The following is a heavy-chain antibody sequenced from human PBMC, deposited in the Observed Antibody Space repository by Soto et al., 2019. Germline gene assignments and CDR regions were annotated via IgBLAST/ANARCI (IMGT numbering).Heavy chain of an antibody. Sequence: QVQLVESGGGVVQPGRSLRLSCAASGFTFSDYVMHWVRQAPGKGLEWVAVIAYDGSNTYYADSVKGRFTISRDNSKNPLYLQMNSLRAEDTAVYYCAREYCNGGSCSYYFDYWGQGPLVTVSS. CDR2: IAYDGSNT. D-gene: IGHD2-15*01. CDR3: AREYCNGGSCSYYFDY. J-gene: IGHJ4*02. CDR1: GFTFSDYV. V-gene: IGHV3-30-3*01.